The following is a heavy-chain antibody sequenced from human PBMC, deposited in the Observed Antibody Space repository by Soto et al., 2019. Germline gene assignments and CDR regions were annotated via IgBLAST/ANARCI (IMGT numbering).Heavy chain of an antibody. Sequence: ASVEVSCKASGGTFSSYAISWVRQAPGQGLEWLGGMNPGSGQTDYASKFQGRVAITRDASTGTSHLELSSLTSGDTAVYYCARMSSAGTLNWFDPWGQGTLVTVSS. J-gene: IGHJ5*02. CDR2: MNPGSGQT. V-gene: IGHV1-8*03. CDR1: GGTFSSYA. D-gene: IGHD6-13*01. CDR3: ARMSSAGTLNWFDP.